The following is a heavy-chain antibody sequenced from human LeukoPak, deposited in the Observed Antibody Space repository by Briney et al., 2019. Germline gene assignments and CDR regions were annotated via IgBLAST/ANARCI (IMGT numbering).Heavy chain of an antibody. J-gene: IGHJ5*02. Sequence: SETLSLTCTVSGDSISSYYWRWIRQPPGKGLEWIGYIYYSGSTKYNPSLKSRVTISVDTSKNQFSLKLSSVTAADAAVYYCARQSGIIGTTDWFDPWGQGTLVTVSS. V-gene: IGHV4-59*08. CDR1: GDSISSYY. CDR3: ARQSGIIGTTDWFDP. CDR2: IYYSGST. D-gene: IGHD1-7*01.